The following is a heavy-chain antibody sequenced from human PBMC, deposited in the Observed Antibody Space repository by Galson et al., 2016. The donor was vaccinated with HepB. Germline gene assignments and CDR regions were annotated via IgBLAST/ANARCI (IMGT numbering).Heavy chain of an antibody. D-gene: IGHD5-18*01. CDR3: AKDLPPDTGMGGFDY. Sequence: SLRLSCAASGFTFRTYNIHWVRQTPGRGLEWVAVISYDGSNKYYANSVKGRFTISRDNSKNTLYLQMNSLRAVDTALYYFAKDLPPDTGMGGFDYWGQGTLVTVAS. CDR1: GFTFRTYN. CDR2: ISYDGSNK. J-gene: IGHJ4*02. V-gene: IGHV3-30*18.